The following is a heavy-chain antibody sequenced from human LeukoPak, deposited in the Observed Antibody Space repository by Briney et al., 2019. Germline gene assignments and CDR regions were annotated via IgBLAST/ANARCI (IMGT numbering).Heavy chain of an antibody. D-gene: IGHD1-26*01. CDR3: ARGGKRNRGAFDI. CDR2: LNPSGGST. V-gene: IGHV1-46*01. CDR1: GYTFTSYY. Sequence: ASVKVSCKASGYTFTSYYMHWVRQAPGQGLEWMGILNPSGGSTSYAQKFQGRVTMTRDMSTSTVYMELSSLRSEDTAVYYCARGGKRNRGAFDIWGQGTMVTVSS. J-gene: IGHJ3*02.